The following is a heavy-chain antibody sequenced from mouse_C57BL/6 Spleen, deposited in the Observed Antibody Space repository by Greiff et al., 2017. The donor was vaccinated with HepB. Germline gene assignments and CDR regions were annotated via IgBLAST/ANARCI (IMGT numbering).Heavy chain of an antibody. CDR2: ISGGGGNT. J-gene: IGHJ4*01. D-gene: IGHD2-5*01. CDR1: GFTFSSYT. CDR3: ARHGYSNYEAMDY. V-gene: IGHV5-9*01. Sequence: EVMLVESGGGLVKPGGSLKLSCAASGFTFSSYTMSWVRQTPEKRLEWVATISGGGGNTYYPDSVKGRFTISRDNAKNTLYLQMSSLRSEDTALYYCARHGYSNYEAMDYWGQGTSVTVSS.